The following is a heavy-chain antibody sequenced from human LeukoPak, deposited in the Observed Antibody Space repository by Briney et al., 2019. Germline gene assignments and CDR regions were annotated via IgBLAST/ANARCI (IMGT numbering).Heavy chain of an antibody. Sequence: SETLSLTCVVSGGSISSRTYYWGWIRQPPGKRLEWIGNAYYSGDAAYNPSLKSRVTISLDTSKNQFSLKVNSVTASDTAVYCCARRRGGDHYENWGQGTLVTVSS. CDR3: ARRRGGDHYEN. V-gene: IGHV4-39*01. J-gene: IGHJ4*02. CDR2: AYYSGDA. D-gene: IGHD3-22*01. CDR1: GGSISSRTYY.